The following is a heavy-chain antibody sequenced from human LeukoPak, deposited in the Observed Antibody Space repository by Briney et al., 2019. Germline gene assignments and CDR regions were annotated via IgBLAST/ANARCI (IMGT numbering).Heavy chain of an antibody. CDR2: IYYTGAT. D-gene: IGHD5-18*01. J-gene: IGHJ4*02. V-gene: IGHV4-59*01. CDR1: GGSISSYY. Sequence: PSETLSLTCTVSGGSISSYYWSWIRLPPGKGLEWVGYIYYTGATYYNPSLKSRVTISLDTSKNQFSLKLSSVTAAAAAVYYCARARYSYGTGYYFDYWGQGALVTVSS. CDR3: ARARYSYGTGYYFDY.